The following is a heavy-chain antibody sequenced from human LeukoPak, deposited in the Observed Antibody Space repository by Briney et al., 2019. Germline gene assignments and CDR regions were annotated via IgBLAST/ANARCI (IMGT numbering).Heavy chain of an antibody. D-gene: IGHD6-19*01. Sequence: PSQTLSLTCTVSGGSISSGSYYWTWIRQPAGKGLEWIGRFYTSGSTDYNPSLESRVTISVDTSKNQFSLRLTSVTAADTAVYYCAREPGDVSGWYYDSWGQGSWVTVSS. CDR3: AREPGDVSGWYYDS. V-gene: IGHV4-61*02. CDR2: FYTSGST. J-gene: IGHJ4*02. CDR1: GGSISSGSYY.